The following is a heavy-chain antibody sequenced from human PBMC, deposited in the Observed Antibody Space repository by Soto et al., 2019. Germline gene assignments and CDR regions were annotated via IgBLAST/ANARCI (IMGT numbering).Heavy chain of an antibody. Sequence: GGSLRLSCAASGFTFSSYGMHWVRQAPGKGLEWVAVISYDGSNKYYADSVKGRFTISRDNSKNTLYLQMNSLRAEDTAVYYCAKDRIDCSSTSCYFRFDYWGQGTLVTVSS. CDR3: AKDRIDCSSTSCYFRFDY. D-gene: IGHD2-2*01. J-gene: IGHJ4*02. CDR1: GFTFSSYG. CDR2: ISYDGSNK. V-gene: IGHV3-30*18.